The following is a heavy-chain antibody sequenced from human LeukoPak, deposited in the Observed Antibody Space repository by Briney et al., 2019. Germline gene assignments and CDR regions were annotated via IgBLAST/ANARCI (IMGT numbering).Heavy chain of an antibody. D-gene: IGHD3-3*01. Sequence: PGGSQRLSCAASGFTFSSYWMSWVRQAPGKGPEWVAHIKQDASQEYHVDSVKGRFTISRDNAKNSLYLQMNSLRAEDTAVYYCARGVVYPAWSGPHWSDYWGQGALVTVSS. CDR3: ARGVVYPAWSGPHWSDY. CDR2: IKQDASQE. CDR1: GFTFSSYW. J-gene: IGHJ4*02. V-gene: IGHV3-7*01.